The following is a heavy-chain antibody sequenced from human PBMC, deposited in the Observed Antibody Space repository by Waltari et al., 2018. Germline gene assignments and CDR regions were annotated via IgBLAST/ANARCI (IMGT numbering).Heavy chain of an antibody. Sequence: QLQLQPSGPGLVNPSPTLSLTFALPGDRAASNSSAWHLYRHPPSQAPEWLGRTYYRSNGYNDYAVSVKSRITINPDTSKNQFSLQLNSVTPEDTAVYYCARDLGYSSGWTYYYGMDVWGQGTTVTVSS. V-gene: IGHV6-1*01. J-gene: IGHJ6*02. CDR3: ARDLGYSSGWTYYYGMDV. CDR1: GDRAASNSSA. D-gene: IGHD6-19*01. CDR2: TYYRSNGYN.